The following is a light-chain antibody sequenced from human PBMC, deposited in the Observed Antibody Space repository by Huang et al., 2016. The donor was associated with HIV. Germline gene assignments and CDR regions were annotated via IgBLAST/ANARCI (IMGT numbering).Light chain of an antibody. CDR3: QQYDNVPTT. CDR2: DAS. CDR1: QDITNY. J-gene: IGKJ5*01. Sequence: DIQMTQSPSSLSASVGDRVTITCQATQDITNYLNWYQQKPGKAPKLLIYDASNLETGVPSRFSGTGSGTDFTFTISSLQPEDFATYYCQQYDNVPTTFGQGTRLEI. V-gene: IGKV1-33*01.